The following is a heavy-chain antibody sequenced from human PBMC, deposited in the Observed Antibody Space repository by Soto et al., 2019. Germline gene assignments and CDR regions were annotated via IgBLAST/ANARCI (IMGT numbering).Heavy chain of an antibody. V-gene: IGHV4-61*01. D-gene: IGHD2-2*01. J-gene: IGHJ5*01. CDR2: IYYSGST. CDR3: AREAQYCSSTSCYDNWFDP. CDR1: GGSVSSGSYY. Sequence: PSETLSLTCTVSGGSVSSGSYYWSWIRQPPGKGLGWIGYIYYSGSTNYNPSLKNRVTISVDTSKNQFSLKLSSVTAADTAVYYCAREAQYCSSTSCYDNWFDPWGQGTLVTSPQ.